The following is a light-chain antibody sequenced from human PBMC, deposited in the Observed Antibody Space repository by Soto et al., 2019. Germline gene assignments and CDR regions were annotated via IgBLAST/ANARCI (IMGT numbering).Light chain of an antibody. CDR1: RSDVGGSNY. Sequence: QSALTQPASVSGSPGPAITISCTGTRSDVGGSNYVAWYQQHPGKVPRLMIYEVSHRPSGVSNRFSGSKSGSTASLTISGLHAEDEADYYCSSYTSSSTSYVFGTGTKLTVL. J-gene: IGLJ1*01. CDR3: SSYTSSSTSYV. V-gene: IGLV2-14*01. CDR2: EVS.